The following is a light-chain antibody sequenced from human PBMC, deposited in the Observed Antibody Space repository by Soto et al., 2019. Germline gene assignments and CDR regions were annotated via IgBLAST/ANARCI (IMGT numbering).Light chain of an antibody. J-gene: IGKJ4*01. CDR2: SAS. V-gene: IGKV3-15*01. Sequence: EVVMTQSPATLSVSPGERATLSCRASQFVSTNLAWYQQKPGQAPRLLIYSASTRATGIPDRFSGSGSGTEFTLTISSLQSEDFGVYYCQQFNNWPPLTVGGGTKVEIK. CDR1: QFVSTN. CDR3: QQFNNWPPLT.